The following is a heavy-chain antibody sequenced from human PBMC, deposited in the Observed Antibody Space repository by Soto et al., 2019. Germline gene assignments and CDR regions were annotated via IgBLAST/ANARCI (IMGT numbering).Heavy chain of an antibody. CDR3: TKWSGFGDA. CDR1: GFDFSSNP. D-gene: IGHD3-10*01. J-gene: IGHJ5*02. V-gene: IGHV3-23*01. Sequence: LRLSCAASGFDFSSNPMTWVRQAPGKGLEWVSGISATGDKTFYLDSVRGRFTVSRDIYKNILYLHMSSLRAEDTAVYYCTKWSGFGDAWGQGTLVTVSS. CDR2: ISATGDKT.